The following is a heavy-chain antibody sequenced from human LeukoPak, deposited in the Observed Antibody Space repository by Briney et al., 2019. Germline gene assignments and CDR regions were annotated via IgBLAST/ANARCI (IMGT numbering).Heavy chain of an antibody. D-gene: IGHD3-3*01. CDR3: AKVGYDFWSGYLDY. J-gene: IGHJ4*02. CDR2: IRYDGSNK. V-gene: IGHV3-30*02. Sequence: GGALRLSCAASGLTFSSYGMHGVRQAPGRGREGVAFIRYDGSNKYYADSVKGRFTISRDNSKNTLYLQMNSLRAEDTAVYYCAKVGYDFWSGYLDYWGQGTLVTVSS. CDR1: GLTFSSYG.